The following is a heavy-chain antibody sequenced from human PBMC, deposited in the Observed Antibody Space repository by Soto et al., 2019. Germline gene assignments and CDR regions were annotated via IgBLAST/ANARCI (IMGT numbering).Heavy chain of an antibody. V-gene: IGHV1-3*01. Sequence: GASVKVSCKASGFTFTSYAMYWVRQSPGKRLEWMGWINAGNGNTKYSQKFQGRVTITRDTSASTAYMELSSLRSEDTAVYYCAKGQRITIFGVVIPFDYWGQGTLVTVSS. CDR1: GFTFTSYA. CDR3: AKGQRITIFGVVIPFDY. J-gene: IGHJ4*02. D-gene: IGHD3-3*01. CDR2: INAGNGNT.